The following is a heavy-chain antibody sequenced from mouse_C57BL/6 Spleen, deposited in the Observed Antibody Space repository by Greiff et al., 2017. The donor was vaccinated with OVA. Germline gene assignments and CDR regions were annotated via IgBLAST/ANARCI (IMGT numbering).Heavy chain of an antibody. CDR2: IHPNSGST. CDR3: AREGGPYGSSPPYAMDY. V-gene: IGHV1-64*01. D-gene: IGHD1-1*01. CDR1: GYTFTSYW. J-gene: IGHJ4*01. Sequence: QVHVKQPGAELVKPGASVKLSCKASGYTFTSYWMHWVKQRPGQGLEWIGMIHPNSGSTNYNEKFKSKATLTVDKSSSTAYMQLSSLTSEDSAVYYCAREGGPYGSSPPYAMDYWGQGTSVTVSS.